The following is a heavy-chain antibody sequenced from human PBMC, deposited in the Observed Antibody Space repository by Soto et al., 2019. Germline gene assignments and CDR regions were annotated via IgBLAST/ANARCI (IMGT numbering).Heavy chain of an antibody. CDR1: GYNFANYW. CDR3: AAGYTTGPDAFDI. Sequence: GESLKISCKGRGYNFANYWIGWVRQMPGKGLEWMGMIFPGDSDTKNSPSLQGQITMSVDKSDSSAYLQWRSLKASDTAMYYCAAGYTTGPDAFDIWGQGTLVT. J-gene: IGHJ3*02. V-gene: IGHV5-51*01. CDR2: IFPGDSDT. D-gene: IGHD6-13*01.